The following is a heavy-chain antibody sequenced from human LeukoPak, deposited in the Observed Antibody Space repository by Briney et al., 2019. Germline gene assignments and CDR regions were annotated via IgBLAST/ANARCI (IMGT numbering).Heavy chain of an antibody. CDR1: GGSFSGYY. CDR2: INHSGST. V-gene: IGHV4-34*01. CDR3: ARGGVRYSGYYYYYYYGVDV. J-gene: IGHJ6*02. Sequence: SETLSLTCAVYGGSFSGYYWSWIRQPPGKGLEWIGEINHSGSTNYNPSLKSRVTISVDTSKNQFSLKLSSVTAADTAVYYCARGGVRYSGYYYYYYYGVDVWGQGTTVTVSS. D-gene: IGHD5-12*01.